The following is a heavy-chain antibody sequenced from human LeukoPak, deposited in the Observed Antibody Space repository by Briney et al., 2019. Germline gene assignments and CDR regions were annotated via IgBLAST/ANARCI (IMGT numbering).Heavy chain of an antibody. CDR3: ARERGITMVRGVISNYFDY. V-gene: IGHV4-39*07. D-gene: IGHD3-10*01. J-gene: IGHJ4*02. CDR2: MYYSGIT. CDR1: GGSISSSSYY. Sequence: PSETLSLTCTVSGGSISSSSYYWGWIRQPPGKGLEWIGSMYYSGITYYNPSLKSRVTISVDTSKNQFSLKLSSVTAADTAVYYCARERGITMVRGVISNYFDYWGQGTLVTVSS.